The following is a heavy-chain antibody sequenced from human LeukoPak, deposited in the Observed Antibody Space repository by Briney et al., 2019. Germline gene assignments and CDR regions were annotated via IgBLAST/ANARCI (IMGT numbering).Heavy chain of an antibody. V-gene: IGHV3-33*01. CDR3: ARVGYCSGGSCYPHYYYGMDV. CDR2: IWYDGSNK. D-gene: IGHD2-15*01. CDR1: GFTFSSYG. Sequence: GESLTLSCAASGFTFSSYGMHWVRQAPGKGLEWVAVIWYDGSNKYYADSVKGRFTISRDNSKNTLYLQMNSLRAEDTAVYYCARVGYCSGGSCYPHYYYGMDVWGQGTTVTVSS. J-gene: IGHJ6*02.